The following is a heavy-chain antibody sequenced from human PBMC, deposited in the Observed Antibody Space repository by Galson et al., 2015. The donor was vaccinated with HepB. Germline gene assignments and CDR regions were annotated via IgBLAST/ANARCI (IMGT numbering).Heavy chain of an antibody. CDR1: GGSITSADHF. CDR2: TYYSGST. Sequence: TLSLTCTVSGGSITSADHFWTWIRQSPGKGLEWIGYTYYSGSTYYNASLKSRVTISVDTSKNQFSLRLTSVTAADTAVYYCARGAVQNYYYYYYGMDVWGQGTTVIVSS. CDR3: ARGAVQNYYYYYYGMDV. D-gene: IGHD1-1*01. V-gene: IGHV4-30-4*01. J-gene: IGHJ6*02.